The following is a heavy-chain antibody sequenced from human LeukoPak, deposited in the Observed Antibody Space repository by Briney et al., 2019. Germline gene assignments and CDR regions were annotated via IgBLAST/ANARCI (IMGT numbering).Heavy chain of an antibody. CDR1: GFTFSSYA. D-gene: IGHD5-12*01. CDR2: ISYDGSNK. J-gene: IGHJ4*02. V-gene: IGHV3-30-3*01. CDR3: ARDYRPYSGYDYYFDY. Sequence: GGSLRLSCAASGFTFSSYAMHWVRQAPGKGLEWVAVISYDGSNKYYADSVKGRFTISRDNSKNTLYLQMNSLRAEDTAVYYCARDYRPYSGYDYYFDYWGQGTLVTVSS.